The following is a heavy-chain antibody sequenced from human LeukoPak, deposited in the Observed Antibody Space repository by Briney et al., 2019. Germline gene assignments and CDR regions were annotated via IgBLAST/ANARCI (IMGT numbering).Heavy chain of an antibody. J-gene: IGHJ4*02. Sequence: GGSLKLSCAASGFTFDDYAMHWVRQAPGKGLEWVSGISWNSGSIGYADSVKGRFTISRDNAKNSLYLQMNSLRAEDTALYYCAKDYGYDFWSSYGYWGQGTLVTVSS. CDR1: GFTFDDYA. CDR3: AKDYGYDFWSSYGY. CDR2: ISWNSGSI. D-gene: IGHD3-3*01. V-gene: IGHV3-9*01.